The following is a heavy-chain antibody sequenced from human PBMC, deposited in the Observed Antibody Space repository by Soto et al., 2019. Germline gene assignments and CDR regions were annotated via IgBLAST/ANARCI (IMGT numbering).Heavy chain of an antibody. Sequence: QVQLVQSGAEVKKPGASVKVSCKASGYTFTNYGINWVRQAPGQGLEWLGWVSAYNGERRYAQRVQARVIMTTDTSTTTAYMELRSPGSDHTAVYYCSRGTSIPAAGDFWGQGTLVTVSS. D-gene: IGHD6-6*01. CDR3: SRGTSIPAAGDF. J-gene: IGHJ4*01. CDR1: GYTFTNYG. V-gene: IGHV1-18*01. CDR2: VSAYNGER.